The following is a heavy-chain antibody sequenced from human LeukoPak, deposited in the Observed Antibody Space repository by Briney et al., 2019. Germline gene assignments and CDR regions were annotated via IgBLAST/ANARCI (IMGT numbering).Heavy chain of an antibody. J-gene: IGHJ4*02. V-gene: IGHV4-61*01. Sequence: PSETLSLTCTVSGGSVSSGSYYWSWIRQPPGKGLEWIGYIYYSGSTKYSPSLKSRVTISVDTSKNQFSLKLTSVTAADTAVYYCASVRSGRYYFDYWGQGTLVTVSS. CDR3: ASVRSGRYYFDY. D-gene: IGHD5-24*01. CDR2: IYYSGST. CDR1: GGSVSSGSYY.